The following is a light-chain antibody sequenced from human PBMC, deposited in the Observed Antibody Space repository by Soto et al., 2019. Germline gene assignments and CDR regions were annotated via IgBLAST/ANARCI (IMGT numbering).Light chain of an antibody. V-gene: IGLV1-44*01. CDR1: SSNIGSNT. CDR3: AAWDDSLNDPV. CDR2: SNN. Sequence: QSVLTEPPSESGTPGQRVTISCYGSSSNIGSNTVNWYQQLPGTAPKLLIYSNNQRPSGVPDRFSGSKSGTSASLAISGLQSEDETDYYCAAWDDSLNDPVFGGGTKLTVL. J-gene: IGLJ2*01.